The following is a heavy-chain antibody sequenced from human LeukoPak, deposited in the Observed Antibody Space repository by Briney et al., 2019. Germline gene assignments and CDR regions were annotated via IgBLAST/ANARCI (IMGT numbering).Heavy chain of an antibody. CDR3: ASHRGDYATGYFDY. CDR2: LSYDGSNK. V-gene: IGHV3-30*03. Sequence: GGSLRLSCAASGLTFRNYGMHWVRQAPAKGLAWVAMLSYDGSNKYYADSVRGRFTISKDNSQNTLYLQMNSLRAEHTAVYYCASHRGDYATGYFDYWGQGTLVTVSS. J-gene: IGHJ4*02. CDR1: GLTFRNYG. D-gene: IGHD1-1*01.